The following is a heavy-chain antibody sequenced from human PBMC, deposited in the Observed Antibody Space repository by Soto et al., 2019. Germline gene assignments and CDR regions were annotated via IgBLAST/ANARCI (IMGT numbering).Heavy chain of an antibody. J-gene: IGHJ3*01. V-gene: IGHV4-34*01. D-gene: IGHD3-10*01. CDR3: ARRWRRRFGDLFSGFDV. Sequence: WIWIRQPPGKGLEWIGEINHSGGTSYNPSLKGAVTISVDPSKNHFSLKVNFVTAADTAVYYCARRWRRRFGDLFSGFDVWGQGTMVTVSS. CDR2: INHSGGT.